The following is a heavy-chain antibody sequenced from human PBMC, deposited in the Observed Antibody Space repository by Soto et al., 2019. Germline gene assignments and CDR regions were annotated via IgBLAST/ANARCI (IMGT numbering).Heavy chain of an antibody. CDR2: IYPGDFDT. CDR1: GYNFTTFW. CDR3: ARRVVTTIRDVFDI. D-gene: IGHD5-12*01. V-gene: IGHV5-51*01. J-gene: IGHJ3*02. Sequence: GESLKISCKGSGYNFTTFWIGWVRQMPGKGLEWMGIIYPGDFDTRYSPSFQGQVTISADKSISTAYLQWSSLKASDIAMYYCARRVVTTIRDVFDIWGQGTMVTVSS.